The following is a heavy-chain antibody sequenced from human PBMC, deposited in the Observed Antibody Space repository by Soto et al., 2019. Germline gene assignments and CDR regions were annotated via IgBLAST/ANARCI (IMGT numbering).Heavy chain of an antibody. D-gene: IGHD6-6*01. CDR1: GFTFSSYS. J-gene: IGHJ6*02. V-gene: IGHV3-21*01. Sequence: EVQLVESGGGLVKPGGSLRLSCAASGFTFSSYSMNWVRQAQGKGLEWVSSISSSSSYIYYADSVKGRFTISRDNAKNSLYLQMNSLRAEDTAVYYCARGSARTYYYYGMDVWGQGTTVTVSS. CDR3: ARGSARTYYYYGMDV. CDR2: ISSSSSYI.